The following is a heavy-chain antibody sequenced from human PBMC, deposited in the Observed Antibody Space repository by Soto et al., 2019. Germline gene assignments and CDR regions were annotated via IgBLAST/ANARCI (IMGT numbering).Heavy chain of an antibody. D-gene: IGHD3-9*01. CDR1: GYTFTNYD. J-gene: IGHJ1*01. Sequence: ASVKVSCKASGYTFTNYDINWVRQAPGQGLEWMGWISAYNGDTNYAQKLQGRVTVTTDTSTSTAYMELRSLRSDDTAVYYCARDRVILTSGYFQHWGQGTLVTVSS. CDR2: ISAYNGDT. CDR3: ARDRVILTSGYFQH. V-gene: IGHV1-18*01.